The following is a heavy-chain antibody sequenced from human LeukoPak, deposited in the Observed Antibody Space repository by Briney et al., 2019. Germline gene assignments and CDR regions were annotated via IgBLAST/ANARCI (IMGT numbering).Heavy chain of an antibody. D-gene: IGHD2-2*01. Sequence: GGSLRLSCAASGFTFSSFAMTWVRQAPGKGLEWVSAISGGGVSTYYADSVKGRFTISRDNSKYTLYLQMNSLRAEDTAVYYCAKDSVLIPTAPLDWGQGTLVTVSS. CDR2: ISGGGVST. V-gene: IGHV3-23*01. CDR3: AKDSVLIPTAPLD. J-gene: IGHJ4*02. CDR1: GFTFSSFA.